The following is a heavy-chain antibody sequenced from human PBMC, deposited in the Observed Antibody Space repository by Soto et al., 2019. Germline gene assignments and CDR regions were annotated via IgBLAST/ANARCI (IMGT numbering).Heavy chain of an antibody. CDR2: IIPIFGTA. V-gene: IGHV1-69*01. D-gene: IGHD3-22*01. Sequence: QVQLVQSGAEVKKPGSSVKVSCKASGGTFSSYAISWVRQAPGQGLEWMGGIIPIFGTANYAQKFQGRVTITADESTSTAYMELSSLRSEDTAVYYCARGRTGSSGYYWWYFDLWCRGTLVTVSS. CDR3: ARGRTGSSGYYWWYFDL. CDR1: GGTFSSYA. J-gene: IGHJ2*01.